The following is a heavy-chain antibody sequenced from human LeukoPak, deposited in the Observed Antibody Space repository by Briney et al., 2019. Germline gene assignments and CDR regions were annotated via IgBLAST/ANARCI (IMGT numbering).Heavy chain of an antibody. CDR1: GGSISSYY. Sequence: PSETLSLTCTVSGGSISSYYWSWIRQAPGKGLEWIGCISSSGSTNYNPSLKSRVTISVDTSKNQFSLKVTSVSAADTAVYYCARRGSGGRSFDYWGQGTLATVSS. V-gene: IGHV4-59*08. D-gene: IGHD3-10*01. J-gene: IGHJ4*02. CDR2: ISSSGST. CDR3: ARRGSGGRSFDY.